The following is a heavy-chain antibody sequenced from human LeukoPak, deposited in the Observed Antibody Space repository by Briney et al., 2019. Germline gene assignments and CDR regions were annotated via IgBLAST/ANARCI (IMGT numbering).Heavy chain of an antibody. CDR1: GFTFSDYW. D-gene: IGHD2-21*02. CDR3: AREVTPYY. V-gene: IGHV3-7*01. J-gene: IGHJ4*02. CDR2: IKQDGSEK. Sequence: GGSLRLSCAASGFTFSDYWMSWVRQAPGKGLEWVANIKQDGSEKYYVDSVKGRFTISRDNAKNSLYLQMNSLRAEDTAVYYCAREVTPYYWGQGTLVTVSS.